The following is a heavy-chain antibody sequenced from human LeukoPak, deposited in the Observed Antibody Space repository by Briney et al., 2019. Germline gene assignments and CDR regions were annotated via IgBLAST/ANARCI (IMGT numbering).Heavy chain of an antibody. Sequence: PGGSLRLSCAASGFTFSSYAMSWVRQAPGKGLVWVSRINKDGGGVNYADSVKGRFTISRDNAKNTVYLQMNSLRDEDTAVYFCARGQSNSYSVDSWGQGILVAVSS. D-gene: IGHD4-11*01. V-gene: IGHV3-74*01. J-gene: IGHJ4*02. CDR1: GFTFSSYA. CDR2: INKDGGGV. CDR3: ARGQSNSYSVDS.